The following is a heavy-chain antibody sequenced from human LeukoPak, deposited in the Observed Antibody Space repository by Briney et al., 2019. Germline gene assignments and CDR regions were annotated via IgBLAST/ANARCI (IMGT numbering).Heavy chain of an antibody. D-gene: IGHD3-10*01. CDR2: INPSGGST. CDR3: ATTYGSGSYPSAAFDI. V-gene: IGHV1-46*01. J-gene: IGHJ3*02. CDR1: GYTFTSYY. Sequence: GASVKVSCKASGYTFTSYYMHWVRQAPGQGLEWMGIINPSGGSTSYAQKFQGRVTMTRDTSTSKVYMELSSLRSEDTAVYYCATTYGSGSYPSAAFDIWGQGTMVTVSS.